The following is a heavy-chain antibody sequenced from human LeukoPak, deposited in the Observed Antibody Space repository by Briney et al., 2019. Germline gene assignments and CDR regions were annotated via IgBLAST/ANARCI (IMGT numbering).Heavy chain of an antibody. CDR2: MSPNSGNS. J-gene: IGHJ4*02. CDR3: TRGASAWPLHY. D-gene: IGHD6-19*01. Sequence: EASVKVSCKTSGYTFTSYGINWVRQATGPGLEWVGWMSPNSGNSGYAQKFQGRVTMTTNASISTAYMELSSLRSEDTAVYYCTRGASAWPLHYWGQGTLVTVSS. V-gene: IGHV1-8*01. CDR1: GYTFTSYG.